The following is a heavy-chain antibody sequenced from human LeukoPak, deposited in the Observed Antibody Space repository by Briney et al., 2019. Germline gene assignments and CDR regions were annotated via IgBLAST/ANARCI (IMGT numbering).Heavy chain of an antibody. V-gene: IGHV3-30*03. CDR2: ISYDGSNK. CDR1: KFTFSSYG. CDR3: ATSESHWELPLWFDY. Sequence: PGGSLRLSCAASKFTFSSYGMHWVRQAPGKGLEWVAVISYDGSNKYYADSVKGRFTISRDNSKNTLNLQMNSLRAEDTAVYYCATSESHWELPLWFDYWGQGTLVTVSS. J-gene: IGHJ4*02. D-gene: IGHD1-26*01.